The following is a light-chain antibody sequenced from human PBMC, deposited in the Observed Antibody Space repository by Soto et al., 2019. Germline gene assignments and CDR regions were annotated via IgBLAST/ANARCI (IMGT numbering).Light chain of an antibody. CDR1: QDIRIY. J-gene: IGKJ4*01. CDR2: DAF. CDR3: QQYYTLPLT. V-gene: IGKV1-33*01. Sequence: DIQMTQSPSSLSASVGDRVTFTCQASQDIRIYLNWYQQKPGKAPKLLIYDAFNFEAGVPSRFSASRSGTDVNFTISRLQPEVFATYYCQQYYTLPLTFGGGTRVEIK.